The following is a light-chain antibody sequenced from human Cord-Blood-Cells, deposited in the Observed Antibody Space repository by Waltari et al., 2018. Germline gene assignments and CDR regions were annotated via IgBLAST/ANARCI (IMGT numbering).Light chain of an antibody. CDR3: QQYYSTPTWT. CDR2: WAS. V-gene: IGKV4-1*01. CDR1: QSVLYSSNNKNY. J-gene: IGKJ1*01. Sequence: DIVMTKSTDSLAVSLGERATINCKSSQSVLYSSNNKNYLAWYQQKPGQPPKLLIYWASTRESGVPDRFSGSGSGTDFTLTISSLQAEDVAVYYCQQYYSTPTWTFGQGTKVEIK.